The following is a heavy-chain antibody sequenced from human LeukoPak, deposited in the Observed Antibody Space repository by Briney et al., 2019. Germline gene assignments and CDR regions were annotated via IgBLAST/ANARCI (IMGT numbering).Heavy chain of an antibody. J-gene: IGHJ3*02. D-gene: IGHD3-10*01. Sequence: SETLSLTCTVSGGSISSYYWSWIRQPPGKGLEWIGYIYYSGSTNYNPSLKSRVTISVDTSKNQFSLKLSSVTAADTAVYYCARADELWFGELLLDAFDIWGQGTMVTVSS. CDR2: IYYSGST. CDR1: GGSISSYY. V-gene: IGHV4-59*01. CDR3: ARADELWFGELLLDAFDI.